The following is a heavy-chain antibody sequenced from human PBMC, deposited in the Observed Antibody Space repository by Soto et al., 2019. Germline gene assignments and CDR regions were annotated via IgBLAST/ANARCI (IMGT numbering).Heavy chain of an antibody. CDR1: GGTFGSDA. J-gene: IGHJ5*02. CDR3: ARDRTDSGYYTNWLDP. CDR2: IIPIFGTT. V-gene: IGHV1-69*06. Sequence: SVQVSCKASGGTFGSDAITWVRQAPGQGLEWVGRIIPIFGTTNYAQNLQGRVTISADKSTLTSYMELHSLTSDDTALYYCARDRTDSGYYTNWLDPWGQGTQVTLSS. D-gene: IGHD3-22*01.